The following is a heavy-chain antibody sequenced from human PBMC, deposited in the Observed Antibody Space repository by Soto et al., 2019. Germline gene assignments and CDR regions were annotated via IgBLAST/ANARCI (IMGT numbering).Heavy chain of an antibody. V-gene: IGHV1-69*01. Sequence: QVQLVHSGAEVKKPGSSVKVSCKASGGTFSNYAISWVRQAPGEGLEWMGGIIPIFGTANYAQKFQGRVTITADESTRKADMELSSLRSDDTAVYYWARPTGKLEYWGQGTLVTVSS. CDR3: ARPTGKLEY. CDR2: IIPIFGTA. D-gene: IGHD3-9*01. CDR1: GGTFSNYA. J-gene: IGHJ4*02.